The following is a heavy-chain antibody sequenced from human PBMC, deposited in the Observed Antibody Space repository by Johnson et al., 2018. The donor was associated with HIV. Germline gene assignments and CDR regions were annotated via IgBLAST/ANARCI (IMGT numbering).Heavy chain of an antibody. D-gene: IGHD1-26*01. CDR1: GFIFSNAW. Sequence: VQLVESGGGLVKPGGSLRLSCAASGFIFSNAWMNWVRQAPGKVLEWVGRIKSKTHGETTDYAAPVKGRFSISRDDSKNTLYLQMNSLKSEDTAVYYCTTDQVDSGSYYNAFHIWGQGTTVTVSS. J-gene: IGHJ3*02. CDR2: IKSKTHGETT. V-gene: IGHV3-15*01. CDR3: TTDQVDSGSYYNAFHI.